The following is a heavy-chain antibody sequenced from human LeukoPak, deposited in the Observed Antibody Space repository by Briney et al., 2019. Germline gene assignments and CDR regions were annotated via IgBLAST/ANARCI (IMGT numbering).Heavy chain of an antibody. CDR1: GDSINSLDL. V-gene: IGHV4-4*02. CDR2: MYLSGTT. Sequence: SETLSLTCTVSGDSINSLDLWSWVRQPPGKGLEWIGEMYLSGTTHSNPSVKSRVTISIDKSKNQFFLNLSSVTAADTAVYYCAGLVGRYSSGLYYYYFDYWARGPWSPSPQ. D-gene: IGHD3-22*01. J-gene: IGHJ4*02. CDR3: AGLVGRYSSGLYYYYFDY.